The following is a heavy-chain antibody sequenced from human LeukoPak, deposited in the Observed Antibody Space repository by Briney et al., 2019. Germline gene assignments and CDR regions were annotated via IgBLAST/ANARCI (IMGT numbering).Heavy chain of an antibody. CDR1: GDSINSLDL. V-gene: IGHV4-4*02. CDR2: MYLSGTT. Sequence: SETLSLTCTVSGDSINSLDLWSWVRQPPGKGLEWIGEMYLSGTTHSNPSVKSRVTISIDKSKNQFFLNLSSVTAADTAVYYCAGLVGRYSSGLYYYYFDYWARGPWSPSPQ. D-gene: IGHD3-22*01. J-gene: IGHJ4*02. CDR3: AGLVGRYSSGLYYYYFDY.